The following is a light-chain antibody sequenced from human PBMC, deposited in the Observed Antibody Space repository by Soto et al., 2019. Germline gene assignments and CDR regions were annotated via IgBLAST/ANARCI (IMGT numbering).Light chain of an antibody. Sequence: DIQMTHSPSSLSAYLGDRVTITCRASQGISNYLAWYQQKPGRLPKLLLFGASTLQSGVPARFSGSGSGTLFTLTINGLLPEDVATYYCQKYDRAPFTFGPGTKVDIK. CDR2: GAS. V-gene: IGKV1-27*01. J-gene: IGKJ3*01. CDR1: QGISNY. CDR3: QKYDRAPFT.